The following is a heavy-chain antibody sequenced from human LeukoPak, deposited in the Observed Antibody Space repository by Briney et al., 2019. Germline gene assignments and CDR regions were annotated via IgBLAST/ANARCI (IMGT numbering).Heavy chain of an antibody. J-gene: IGHJ4*02. V-gene: IGHV4-59*02. Sequence: SETLSLTCTVSGGSVSTYYWSWIGQPPGKGLEWIGYIHHSGTTNYNPSLKSRVTISVDTSRNQLSLKLSSVTAADTAVYYCARAYCGGDCRRYYFDYWGQGTLGTVSS. CDR3: ARAYCGGDCRRYYFDY. CDR1: GGSVSTYY. CDR2: IHHSGTT. D-gene: IGHD2-21*02.